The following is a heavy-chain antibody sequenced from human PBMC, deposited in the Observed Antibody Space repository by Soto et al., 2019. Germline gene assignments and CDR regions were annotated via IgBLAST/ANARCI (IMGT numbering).Heavy chain of an antibody. CDR2: TYYRSNWRH. J-gene: IGHJ4*02. V-gene: IGHV6-1*01. CDR3: ARGVAGTGFDL. CDR1: GDSVSSNTAA. D-gene: IGHD6-19*01. Sequence: QTLSLTCAISGDSVSSNTAAWNCIRSSPSRGLEWLGRTYYRSNWRHDYAVSVKSRITVNPDTSKNHFSLQLNSVTPDDTAVYYCARGVAGTGFDLWGQGTLVTV.